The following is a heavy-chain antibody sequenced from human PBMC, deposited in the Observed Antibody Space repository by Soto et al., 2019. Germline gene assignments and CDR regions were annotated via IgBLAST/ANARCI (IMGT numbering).Heavy chain of an antibody. Sequence: ASVKVSCKASGYTFTSYGISWVRQAPGQGLEWMGWISAYNGNTNYAQKLQGRVTMTTDTSTSTAYMELRSLRSDDTAVYYCARLPAWNYYYDGMYVCGQGTTVTVSS. CDR2: ISAYNGNT. V-gene: IGHV1-18*01. CDR3: ARLPAWNYYYDGMYV. J-gene: IGHJ6*02. D-gene: IGHD2-15*01. CDR1: GYTFTSYG.